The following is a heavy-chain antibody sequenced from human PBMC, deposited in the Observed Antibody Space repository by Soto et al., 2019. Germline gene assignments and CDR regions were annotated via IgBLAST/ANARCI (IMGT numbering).Heavy chain of an antibody. Sequence: QVQLVRSGAEVKKPGSSVKVSCKASGGTFSSYAISWVRQAPGQGLEWMGGIIPIFGTANYAQKFQGRVTITADESTSTAYMELSSLRSEDTAVYYCARVTVEYSYAYYFDYWGQGTLVTVSS. V-gene: IGHV1-69*12. CDR2: IIPIFGTA. CDR3: ARVTVEYSYAYYFDY. CDR1: GGTFSSYA. J-gene: IGHJ4*02. D-gene: IGHD5-18*01.